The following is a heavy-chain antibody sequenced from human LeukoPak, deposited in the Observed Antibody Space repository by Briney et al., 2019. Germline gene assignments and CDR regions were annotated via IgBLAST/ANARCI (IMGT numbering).Heavy chain of an antibody. CDR2: TSWNSGSI. D-gene: IGHD5-12*01. J-gene: IGHJ6*02. V-gene: IGHV3-9*01. CDR1: GFTFDDYG. Sequence: PGRSLRLSCAASGFTFDDYGMHWVRQAPGKGLEWVSGTSWNSGSIGYADSVRGRFTISRDNAKNSPYLQMNSPRAEDTALYYCAKEEVATLDYYYYGMDVWGQGTTVTVSS. CDR3: AKEEVATLDYYYYGMDV.